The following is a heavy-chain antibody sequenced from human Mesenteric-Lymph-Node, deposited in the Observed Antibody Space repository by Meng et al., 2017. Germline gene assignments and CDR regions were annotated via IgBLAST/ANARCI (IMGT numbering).Heavy chain of an antibody. Sequence: GGSLRLSCAASGFTFSSYAMSWVRQAPGKGLEWVSAISGSGGSTYYADSVKGRFTISRDNSKNTLYLQMNSLRAEDTAVYYCAKAPDCINGICYFMDYWGQGTLVTVSS. V-gene: IGHV3-23*01. CDR1: GFTFSSYA. J-gene: IGHJ4*02. CDR2: ISGSGGST. D-gene: IGHD2-8*01. CDR3: AKAPDCINGICYFMDY.